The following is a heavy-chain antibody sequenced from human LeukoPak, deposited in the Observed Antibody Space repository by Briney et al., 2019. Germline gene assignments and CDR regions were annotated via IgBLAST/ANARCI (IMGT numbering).Heavy chain of an antibody. Sequence: SETLSLTCAVYGGSFSGYYWSWIRQPPGKGLEWIGEINHSGSTNYNPSLKSRVTISVDTSKNQFSLKLSSVTAADTAVYYCARVPRGYSYGYWNAFDIWGQETMVTVSS. CDR3: ARVPRGYSYGYWNAFDI. CDR2: INHSGST. V-gene: IGHV4-34*01. D-gene: IGHD5-18*01. J-gene: IGHJ3*02. CDR1: GGSFSGYY.